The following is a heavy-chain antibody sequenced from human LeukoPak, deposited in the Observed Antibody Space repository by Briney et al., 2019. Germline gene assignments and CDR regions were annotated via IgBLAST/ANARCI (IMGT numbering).Heavy chain of an antibody. Sequence: ASVKVSCTPSGYTFTSNYMDWMRQAPGQGLEWMGVINPSDGSRTYAQKFQGRVTLTRDTSTTTVHMELSSLTSDDTAVYYCAREAGAFDYWGQGTLVTVSS. V-gene: IGHV1-46*01. CDR2: INPSDGSR. CDR1: GYTFTSNY. J-gene: IGHJ4*02. D-gene: IGHD1-26*01. CDR3: AREAGAFDY.